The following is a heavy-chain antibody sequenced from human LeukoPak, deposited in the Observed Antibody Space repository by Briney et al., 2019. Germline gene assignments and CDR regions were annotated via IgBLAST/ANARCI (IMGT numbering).Heavy chain of an antibody. V-gene: IGHV1-18*01. Sequence: ASVKVSCKASGYTFTSYDITGVRQAPGQGLEWMGRNSAYNGNTNYAQKLQGRVTMTTDTSTSTASMEVRSLRSDDTALYFCARSICTTTTCPLGYWGQGTLVTVSS. J-gene: IGHJ4*02. CDR1: GYTFTSYD. D-gene: IGHD2-2*01. CDR3: ARSICTTTTCPLGY. CDR2: NSAYNGNT.